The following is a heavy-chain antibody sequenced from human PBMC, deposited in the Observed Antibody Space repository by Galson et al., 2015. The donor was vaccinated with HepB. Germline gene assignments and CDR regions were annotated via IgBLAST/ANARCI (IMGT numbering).Heavy chain of an antibody. CDR1: GYTFASYT. V-gene: IGHV1-18*04. J-gene: IGHJ4*02. CDR2: ISAYNGNT. Sequence: SVKVSCKASGYTFASYTINWVRQAPGQGLEWMGWISAYNGNTNYAQKLQGRVTMTTDTSTSTAYMELRSLRSDDTAVYYCARDRVLVGATNPSDYWGQGTLVTVSS. CDR3: ARDRVLVGATNPSDY. D-gene: IGHD1-26*01.